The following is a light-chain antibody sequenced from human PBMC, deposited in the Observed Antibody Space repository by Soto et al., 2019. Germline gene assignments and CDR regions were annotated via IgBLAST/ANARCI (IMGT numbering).Light chain of an antibody. CDR3: QHGWS. J-gene: IGKJ1*01. V-gene: IGKV3-11*01. CDR2: DAS. Sequence: EIMMTQSPATLSLYPGEIATLSCRASQSVNNFLAWYQQKPGQAPRLLIYDASYRAAGIPDRFSGSGSGPDFTLTISSLQPDDFATYYCQHGWSFGQGTKVDIK. CDR1: QSVNNF.